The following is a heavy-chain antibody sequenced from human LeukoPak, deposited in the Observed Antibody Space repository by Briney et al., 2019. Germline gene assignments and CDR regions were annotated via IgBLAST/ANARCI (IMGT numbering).Heavy chain of an antibody. CDR1: GYTFTSYA. Sequence: ASVKVSCKASGYTFTSYAMNWVRQAPGQGLEWMGWINTNTGNPTYAQGFTGRFVFSLDTSVSTAYLQISSLKAEDTAVYYCARDPTYYYGSGSMPYNWFDPWGQGTLVTVSS. D-gene: IGHD3-10*01. CDR3: ARDPTYYYGSGSMPYNWFDP. V-gene: IGHV7-4-1*02. CDR2: INTNTGNP. J-gene: IGHJ5*02.